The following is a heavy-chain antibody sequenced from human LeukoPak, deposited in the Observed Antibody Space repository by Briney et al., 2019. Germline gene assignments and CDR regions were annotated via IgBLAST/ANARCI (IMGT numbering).Heavy chain of an antibody. V-gene: IGHV4-4*07. Sequence: SETLSLTCTVSGGSINSYYWSWIRQPAGKGLEWIGRIYSSGSTNYNPSLMSRVSMSVDTSKNQSSLKLTSVTAADTALYYCARGGKATVVTMWGQGILVTVSS. D-gene: IGHD4-23*01. J-gene: IGHJ4*02. CDR2: IYSSGST. CDR1: GGSINSYY. CDR3: ARGGKATVVTM.